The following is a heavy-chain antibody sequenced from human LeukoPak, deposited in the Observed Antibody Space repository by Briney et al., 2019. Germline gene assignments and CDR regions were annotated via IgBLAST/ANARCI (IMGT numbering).Heavy chain of an antibody. CDR2: INHSGST. CDR3: ARGLVVGATCDH. Sequence: SETLSLTCAVYGGSFSGYYWSWIRQPPGKGLEWIGEINHSGSTNYNPSLKSRVTISVDTSKNQFSLKLSSVTAADTAVYYCARGLVVGATCDHWGQGTLVTVSS. V-gene: IGHV4-34*01. D-gene: IGHD1-26*01. J-gene: IGHJ4*02. CDR1: GGSFSGYY.